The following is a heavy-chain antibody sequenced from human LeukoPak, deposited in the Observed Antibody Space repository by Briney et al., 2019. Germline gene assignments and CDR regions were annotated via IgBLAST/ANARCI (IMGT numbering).Heavy chain of an antibody. CDR1: GGSISSSSYY. D-gene: IGHD5-12*01. V-gene: IGHV4-39*07. CDR2: IYYSGST. J-gene: IGHJ4*02. Sequence: SETLSLTCTVSGGSISSSSYYWGWIRQPPGKGLEWIGSIYYSGSTYYNPSLKSRVTISVDTSKNQFSLKLSSVTAADTAVYYCTRQLPYSGYDEFDYWGQGTLVTVSS. CDR3: TRQLPYSGYDEFDY.